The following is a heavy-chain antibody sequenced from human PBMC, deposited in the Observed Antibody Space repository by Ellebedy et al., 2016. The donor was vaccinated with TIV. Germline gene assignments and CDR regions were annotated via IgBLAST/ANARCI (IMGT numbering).Heavy chain of an antibody. J-gene: IGHJ6*02. CDR1: GFTVSSNY. V-gene: IGHV3-66*01. CDR3: ARVNHYYYGMDV. CDR2: IYSGGST. Sequence: PGGSLRLSCAASGFTVSSNYMSWVRQAPGKGLEWVSVIYSGGSTYYADSVKGRFTISRDNSKNTLYLQMNSLRAEDTGVYYCARVNHYYYGMDVWGQGTTVTVSS.